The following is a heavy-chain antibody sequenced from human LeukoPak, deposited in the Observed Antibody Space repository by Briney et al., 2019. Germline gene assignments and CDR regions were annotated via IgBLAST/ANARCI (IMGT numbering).Heavy chain of an antibody. Sequence: GASVKVSCKASGGTFSSYAISWVRQAPGQGLEWMGGIIPIFGTANYAQKFQGRVTITADESTSTAYMELSSLRSEDTAVYYCARARHGSWYPYYYGMDVWGQGTMVTVSS. V-gene: IGHV1-69*13. CDR1: GGTFSSYA. CDR2: IIPIFGTA. J-gene: IGHJ6*02. D-gene: IGHD6-13*01. CDR3: ARARHGSWYPYYYGMDV.